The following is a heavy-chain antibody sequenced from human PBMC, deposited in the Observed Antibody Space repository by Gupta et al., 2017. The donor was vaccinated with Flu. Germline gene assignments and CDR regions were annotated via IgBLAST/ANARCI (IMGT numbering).Heavy chain of an antibody. CDR2: ISGTGGTT. J-gene: IGHJ4*02. Sequence: EVQLLESGGGMLPPGGSHRLSCTASGFTFTSFPMIWVRQVPGKGLSWISSISGTGGTTHYADSGRGRFTITRDIYKNTVYLQMDSLTDDETALYYCARGSLDTNGLAEPFDYWGPGTKIPVS. V-gene: IGHV3-23*01. D-gene: IGHD2-8*01. CDR3: ARGSLDTNGLAEPFDY. CDR1: GFTFTSFP.